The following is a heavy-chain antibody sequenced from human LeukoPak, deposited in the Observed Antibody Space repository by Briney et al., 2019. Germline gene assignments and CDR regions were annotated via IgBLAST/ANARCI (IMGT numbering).Heavy chain of an antibody. CDR2: IYYSGST. J-gene: IGHJ4*02. Sequence: SETLSLTCTISGGSISSYYWSWLRQPPGKGLEGIGYIYYSGSTNYNPSLKSRVTISVDTSKNQFSLKLSSVTAADTAVYYCARLIAAAGTRYDYWGQGTLVTVSS. CDR1: GGSISSYY. D-gene: IGHD6-13*01. V-gene: IGHV4-59*08. CDR3: ARLIAAAGTRYDY.